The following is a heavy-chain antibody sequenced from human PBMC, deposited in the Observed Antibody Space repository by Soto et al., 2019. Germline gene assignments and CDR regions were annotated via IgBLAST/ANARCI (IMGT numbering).Heavy chain of an antibody. J-gene: IGHJ4*02. Sequence: WGPLRVSYAASRWTCRHYEMIRIRQAPGKGLEWVSAISGSGGSTYYADSVKGRFTISRDNSKNTLYLQMNSLRAEDTAVYYCAKSQSMYDYAAPFDYWGQGTLVTVSS. D-gene: IGHD4-17*01. CDR3: AKSQSMYDYAAPFDY. CDR2: ISGSGGST. CDR1: RWTCRHYE. V-gene: IGHV3-23*01.